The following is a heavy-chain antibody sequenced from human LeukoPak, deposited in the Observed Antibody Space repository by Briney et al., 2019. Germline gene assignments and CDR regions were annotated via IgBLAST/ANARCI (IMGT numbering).Heavy chain of an antibody. J-gene: IGHJ6*02. D-gene: IGHD4-17*01. CDR1: GFTFSSYG. CDR3: AKGSSKYGDYINYYGMDV. CDR2: IRYDGSNK. V-gene: IGHV3-30*02. Sequence: GGSLRLSCAASGFTFSSYGMHWVRQAPGKGLEWVAFIRYDGSNKYYADSVKGRFTISRDNSKNTLYLQMNSLRAEDTAVHYCAKGSSKYGDYINYYGMDVWGQGTTVTVSS.